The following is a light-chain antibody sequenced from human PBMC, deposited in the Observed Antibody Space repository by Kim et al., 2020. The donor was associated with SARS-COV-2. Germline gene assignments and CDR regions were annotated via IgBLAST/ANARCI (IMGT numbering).Light chain of an antibody. J-gene: IGKJ2*01. CDR2: GAS. V-gene: IGKV3-15*01. Sequence: EIVMTQSPATLSVSPGERATLSCRATQTVSINLAWYQQKVGQAPRLVIYGASTRAAGIPARFSGSGSGTDFTLPISSLQSEDFAVYYCQQYIDWPYTFGQGTKLEI. CDR3: QQYIDWPYT. CDR1: QTVSIN.